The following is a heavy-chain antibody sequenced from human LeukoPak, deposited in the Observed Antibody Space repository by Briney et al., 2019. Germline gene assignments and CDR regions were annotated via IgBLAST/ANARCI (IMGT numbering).Heavy chain of an antibody. J-gene: IGHJ3*02. V-gene: IGHV3-53*01. Sequence: PGGSLRLSFAASGFSGSGNYISGVGQARGQGLEWVSVTYGGGSTYYADSVKGRFTISRHNSKNTLFLQMNTLRAEDTGVYYCARGGRDAFDIWGQGTMVTVSS. CDR3: ARGGRDAFDI. CDR1: GFSGSGNY. CDR2: TYGGGST.